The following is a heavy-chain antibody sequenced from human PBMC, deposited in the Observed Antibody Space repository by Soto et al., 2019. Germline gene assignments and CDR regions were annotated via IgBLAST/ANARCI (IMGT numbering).Heavy chain of an antibody. V-gene: IGHV1-18*04. CDR3: ARDLRGYYDYVWGSYRPWAYGMVV. CDR1: GYTFTGYY. Sequence: ASVKVSCKASGYTFTGYYMHWVRQAPGQGRVWMGWISAYNGNSNYAQKLQCRVTITTDTPRSTAYIELRSLRADDTAVYCCARDLRGYYDYVWGSYRPWAYGMVVWGQGTTVTVSS. J-gene: IGHJ6*02. CDR2: ISAYNGNS. D-gene: IGHD3-16*02.